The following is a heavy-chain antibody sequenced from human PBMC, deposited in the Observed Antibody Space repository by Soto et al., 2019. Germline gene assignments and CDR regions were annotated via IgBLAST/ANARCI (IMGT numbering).Heavy chain of an antibody. CDR3: VNSEGEKQLDHFDF. J-gene: IGHJ4*02. CDR1: GDSIVSDNW. CDR2: IFHSGDT. Sequence: QVQLQESGPGLVKPSGTLSLTCTVSGDSIVSDNWWSWVRQSPGRGLEWIGEIFHSGDTNYNPSVKSRVTISLDKSRNQFSLELRFVTAADTAVYFCVNSEGEKQLDHFDFWGQGTLVTVSS. V-gene: IGHV4-4*02. D-gene: IGHD1-1*01.